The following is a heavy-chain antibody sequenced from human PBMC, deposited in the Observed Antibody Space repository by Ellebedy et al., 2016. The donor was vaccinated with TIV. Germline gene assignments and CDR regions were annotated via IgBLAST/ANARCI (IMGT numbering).Heavy chain of an antibody. J-gene: IGHJ4*02. V-gene: IGHV4-59*01. D-gene: IGHD6-19*01. CDR1: GGSISSYY. CDR2: IYYSGST. Sequence: SETLSLTCTVSGGSISSYYWSWIRQPPGKGLEWIGYIYYSGSTNYNPSLKSRVTISVDTSKNQFSLKLSSVTAADTAVYYCARDKAAGSFDYWGQGTLVTVSS. CDR3: ARDKAAGSFDY.